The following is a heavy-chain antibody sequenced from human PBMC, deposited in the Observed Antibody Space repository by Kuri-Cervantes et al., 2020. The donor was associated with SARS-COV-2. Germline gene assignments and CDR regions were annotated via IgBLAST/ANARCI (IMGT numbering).Heavy chain of an antibody. CDR1: GYSFTSYW. CDR2: IDPSDSYT. J-gene: IGHJ4*02. V-gene: IGHV5-10-1*01. D-gene: IGHD4-17*01. Sequence: GESLKISCKGSGYSFTSYWISWVRQMPGKGLEWMGRIDPSDSYTNYSPSFQGHVTISADKSISTAYLQWSSLKASDTATYYCTRQNYGDYSDGDYWGQGTLVTVSS. CDR3: TRQNYGDYSDGDY.